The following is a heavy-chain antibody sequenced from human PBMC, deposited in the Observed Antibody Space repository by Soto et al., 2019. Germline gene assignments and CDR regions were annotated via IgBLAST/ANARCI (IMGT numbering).Heavy chain of an antibody. CDR2: VYHTGST. J-gene: IGHJ4*02. D-gene: IGHD6-19*01. Sequence: PSETLSLTCDVSGASITTYYWSWIRQAPGKGLEWIGNVYHTGSTDYNSSLRSRVTISVDTSKNQFYLNMNSVTAADTAVYYCARRLFGSGWTLDSWGQGALVTSPQ. CDR1: GASITTYY. CDR3: ARRLFGSGWTLDS. V-gene: IGHV4-59*13.